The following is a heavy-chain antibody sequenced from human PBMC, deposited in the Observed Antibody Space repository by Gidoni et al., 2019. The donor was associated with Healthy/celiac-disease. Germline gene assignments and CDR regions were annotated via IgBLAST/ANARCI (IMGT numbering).Heavy chain of an antibody. CDR3: ARDYCAYCGGAGGNWFDP. D-gene: IGHD2-21*01. J-gene: IGHJ5*02. Sequence: QVQLVPSGAEVKKPGASVKVSCKASGYTFTGYYMHWGRQAPGQGLEWMGWINPNSGGTNYAKKLQGRATMTRDTSISTAYMELSRLRSDDTAVYYCARDYCAYCGGAGGNWFDPWGQGTLVTVSS. CDR1: GYTFTGYY. CDR2: INPNSGGT. V-gene: IGHV1-2*02.